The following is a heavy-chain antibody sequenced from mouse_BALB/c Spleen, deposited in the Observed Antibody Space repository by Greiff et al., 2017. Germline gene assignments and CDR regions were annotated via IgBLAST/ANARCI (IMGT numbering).Heavy chain of an antibody. D-gene: IGHD1-1*01. CDR3: ARQVTTVAYYFDY. V-gene: IGHV5-9-3*01. J-gene: IGHJ2*01. CDR2: ISSGGSYT. CDR1: GFTFSSYA. Sequence: EVQGVESGGGLVKPGGSLKLSCAASGFTFSSYAMSWVRQTPEKRLEWVATISSGGSYTYYPDSVKGRFTISRDNAKNTLYLQMSSLRSEDTAMYYCARQVTTVAYYFDYWGQGTTLTVSS.